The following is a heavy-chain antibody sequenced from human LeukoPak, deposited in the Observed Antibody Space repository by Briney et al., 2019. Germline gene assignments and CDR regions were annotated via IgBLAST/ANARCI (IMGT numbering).Heavy chain of an antibody. J-gene: IGHJ4*02. Sequence: PSETLSLTCTVSNGSISSSTYYWGWIRQPPGKGLEFIGTIYYTGNTYCNPSLKSRVTISVDTSKNQFSLKLSSVTAADTAVYYCARQRGMVRGVDYWGQGTLVTVSS. V-gene: IGHV4-39*07. D-gene: IGHD3-10*01. CDR3: ARQRGMVRGVDY. CDR2: IYYTGNT. CDR1: NGSISSSTYY.